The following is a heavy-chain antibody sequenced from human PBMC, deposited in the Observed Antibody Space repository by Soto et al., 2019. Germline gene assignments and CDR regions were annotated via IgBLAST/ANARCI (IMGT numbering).Heavy chain of an antibody. CDR3: ARVATGSYDWFDP. CDR1: GFTFTSYP. J-gene: IGHJ5*02. V-gene: IGHV3-30-3*01. CDR2: IARDGIEK. Sequence: GGSLRLSCAASGFTFTSYPIHWVRQAPGQGLEWVAIIARDGIEKHYADSVKGRFTISRDDAKNTVFLQINSLRAEDTAVYYCARVATGSYDWFDPWGQGTLVTVSS. D-gene: IGHD1-26*01.